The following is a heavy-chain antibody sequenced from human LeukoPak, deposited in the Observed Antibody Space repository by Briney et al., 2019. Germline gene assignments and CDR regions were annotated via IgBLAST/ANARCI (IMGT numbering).Heavy chain of an antibody. J-gene: IGHJ4*02. CDR3: ARLEYYYDSSGYDY. D-gene: IGHD3-22*01. CDR2: ISSSGSTI. V-gene: IGHV3-11*01. Sequence: GGSLRLSCAASGFTLSDYYMSWIRQAPGKGLEWVSYISSSGSTIYYADSVRGRFTISRDNAKTSLYLQMNSLRAEDTAVYYCARLEYYYDSSGYDYWGQGTLVTVSS. CDR1: GFTLSDYY.